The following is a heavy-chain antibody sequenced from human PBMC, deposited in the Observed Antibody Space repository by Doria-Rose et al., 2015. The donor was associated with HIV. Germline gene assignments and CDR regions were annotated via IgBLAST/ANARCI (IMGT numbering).Heavy chain of an antibody. CDR2: NFSDDER. D-gene: IGHD6-13*01. Sequence: QVTLKESGPVLVKPTETLTLTCTVSGVSLSSPGMGVSWIRQPPGKALECLANNFSDDERSYNTSLKSRLTISRGTSKSQVVLTMTDMDPVDTATYYCARIKSSRWYHKYYFDFWGQGTLVIVSA. J-gene: IGHJ4*02. V-gene: IGHV2-26*01. CDR3: ARIKSSRWYHKYYFDF. CDR1: GVSLSSPGMG.